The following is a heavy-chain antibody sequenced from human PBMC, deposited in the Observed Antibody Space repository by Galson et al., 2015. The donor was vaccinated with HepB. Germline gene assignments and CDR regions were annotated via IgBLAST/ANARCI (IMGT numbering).Heavy chain of an antibody. Sequence: SVKVSCKASGYTFTAYYMHWVRQAPGQGLEWMGWINPNTGGTNSAQKFQGRVTMTRDTSISTAYMELSRLRSDDTAVYYCARDLVGDCSGGSCYSLPDYWGQGTLVTVSS. CDR2: INPNTGGT. V-gene: IGHV1-2*02. D-gene: IGHD2-15*01. J-gene: IGHJ4*02. CDR1: GYTFTAYY. CDR3: ARDLVGDCSGGSCYSLPDY.